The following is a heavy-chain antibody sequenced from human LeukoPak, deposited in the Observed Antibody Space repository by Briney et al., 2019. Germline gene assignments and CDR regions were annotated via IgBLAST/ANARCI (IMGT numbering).Heavy chain of an antibody. CDR3: AIIPFIVGATHLDY. J-gene: IGHJ4*02. D-gene: IGHD1-26*01. Sequence: LSLTCAVFGGSFSGYCWNWIRQPPGKGLEWVAVISYDGSNKYYADSVKGRFTISRDNSKNTLYLQMNSLRAEDTAVYYCAIIPFIVGATHLDYWGQGTLVTVSS. CDR2: ISYDGSNK. V-gene: IGHV3-30*03. CDR1: GGSFSGYC.